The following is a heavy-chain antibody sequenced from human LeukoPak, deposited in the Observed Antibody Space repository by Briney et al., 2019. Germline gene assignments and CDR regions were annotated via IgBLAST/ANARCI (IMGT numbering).Heavy chain of an antibody. D-gene: IGHD3-10*01. CDR1: GGSFSGYY. J-gene: IGHJ6*03. CDR2: INHSGST. V-gene: IGHV4-34*01. CDR3: ARDNGYYGSGSTHYYYMDV. Sequence: SETLSLTCAVYGGSFSGYYWSWIRQPPGKGLEWIGEINHSGSTNYNPSLKSRVTISVDTSKNQFSLKLSSVTAAVTAVYYCARDNGYYGSGSTHYYYMDVWGKGTTVTISS.